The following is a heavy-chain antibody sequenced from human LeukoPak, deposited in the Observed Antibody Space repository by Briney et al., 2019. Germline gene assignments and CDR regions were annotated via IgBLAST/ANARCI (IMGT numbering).Heavy chain of an antibody. V-gene: IGHV3-30*04. CDR3: ARGHGRGYSSRPGY. CDR1: GFTFSSYA. Sequence: PGGSLRLPCAASGFTFSSYAMHWVRQAPGKGLEWVAVISYDGSNKYYADSVKGRFTISRDNSKNTLSLQMNSLRAEDTAVYYCARGHGRGYSSRPGYWGPGNLVTVSS. CDR2: ISYDGSNK. J-gene: IGHJ4*02. D-gene: IGHD6-13*01.